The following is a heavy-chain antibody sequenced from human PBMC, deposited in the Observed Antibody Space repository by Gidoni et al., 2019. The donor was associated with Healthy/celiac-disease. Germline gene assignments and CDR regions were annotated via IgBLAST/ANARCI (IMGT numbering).Heavy chain of an antibody. Sequence: QVQLQESCPGLVKPSQTLSLTCPVSGGSISSGDYYWSWIRQPPGKGREWIGYIYYSGSTYYNPSLKSRVTISVDTSKNQFSLKLSSVTAADTAVYYCARVWVVPWPAFDIWGQGTMVTVSS. CDR1: GGSISSGDYY. CDR2: IYYSGST. V-gene: IGHV4-30-4*01. J-gene: IGHJ3*02. D-gene: IGHD6-19*01. CDR3: ARVWVVPWPAFDI.